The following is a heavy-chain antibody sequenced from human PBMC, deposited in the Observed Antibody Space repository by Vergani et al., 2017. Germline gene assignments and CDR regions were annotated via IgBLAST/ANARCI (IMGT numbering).Heavy chain of an antibody. Sequence: VQLVESGGGVVQPGRSLRLSCAASGFTFSSYGMHWVRQAPGKGLEWVSSISSSSSYIYYADSVKGRFTISRDNAKNSLYLQMNSLRAEVTAVYYCARDPLLIAAAGTDYWGQGTLVTVSS. J-gene: IGHJ4*02. CDR2: ISSSSSYI. V-gene: IGHV3-21*01. CDR1: GFTFSSYG. CDR3: ARDPLLIAAAGTDY. D-gene: IGHD6-13*01.